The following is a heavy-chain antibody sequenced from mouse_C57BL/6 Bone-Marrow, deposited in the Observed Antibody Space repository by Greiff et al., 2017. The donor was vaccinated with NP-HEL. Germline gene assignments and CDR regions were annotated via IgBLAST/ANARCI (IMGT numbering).Heavy chain of an antibody. CDR1: GYTFTSYG. J-gene: IGHJ1*03. Sequence: QVQLQQSGAELARPGASVKLSCKASGYTFTSYGISWVKQRTGQGLEWIGEIYPRSGNTYYNEKFKGKATLTADKSSSTAYMELRSLTSKDSAVDICARGYVWYVDVWGTGNTVTVSS. CDR3: ARGYVWYVDV. CDR2: IYPRSGNT. D-gene: IGHD2-2*01. V-gene: IGHV1-81*01.